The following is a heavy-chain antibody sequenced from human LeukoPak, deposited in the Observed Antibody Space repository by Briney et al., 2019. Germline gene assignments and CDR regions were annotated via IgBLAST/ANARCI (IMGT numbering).Heavy chain of an antibody. J-gene: IGHJ4*02. V-gene: IGHV3-33*08. CDR2: IWYDGSNK. D-gene: IGHD3-22*01. CDR1: GFTFSSYA. Sequence: PGGSLRLPCAASGFTFSSYAMTWVRQAPGKGLKWVAIIWYDGSNKTYEDSVKGRFTISRDNSKNTLYLQMNSLRAEDTAVYYCARGVDYYENSGTIDYWGQGTLVTVSS. CDR3: ARGVDYYENSGTIDY.